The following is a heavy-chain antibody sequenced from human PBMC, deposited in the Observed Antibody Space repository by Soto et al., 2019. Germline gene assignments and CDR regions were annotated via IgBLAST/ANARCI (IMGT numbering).Heavy chain of an antibody. CDR2: IGPASGDT. D-gene: IGHD3-10*01. CDR3: GRGRSGQLVVFY. J-gene: IGHJ4*02. Sequence: ASVKVSCKASGYTFTGHYIHWVRQAPGQGPEWMGEIGPASGDTRYAQKFQGRVTMTRETSITTVYMELNNLSPDDTAVYYCGRGRSGQLVVFYWGQGTPVTVYS. CDR1: GYTFTGHY. V-gene: IGHV1-2*02.